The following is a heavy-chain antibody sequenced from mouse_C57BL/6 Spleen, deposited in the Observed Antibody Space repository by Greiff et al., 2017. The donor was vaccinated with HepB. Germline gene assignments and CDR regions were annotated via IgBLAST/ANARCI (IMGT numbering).Heavy chain of an antibody. CDR1: GYTFTDYY. J-gene: IGHJ4*01. D-gene: IGHD2-4*01. CDR2: INPNNGGT. Sequence: EVQLQQSGPELVKPGASVKISCKASGYTFTDYYMNWVKQSHGKSLEWIGDINPNNGGTSYNQKFKGKATLTVDKSSSTAYMELRSLTSEDSAVYYCARSLYYDYDGGYAMDYWGQGTSVTVSS. V-gene: IGHV1-26*01. CDR3: ARSLYYDYDGGYAMDY.